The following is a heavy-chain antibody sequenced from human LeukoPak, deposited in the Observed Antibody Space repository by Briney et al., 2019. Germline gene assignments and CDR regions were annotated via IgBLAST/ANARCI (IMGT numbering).Heavy chain of an antibody. V-gene: IGHV3-23*01. CDR1: GFSFSSYA. CDR2: VSVTGAP. CDR3: VKDPLASTTGKYYMDV. Sequence: GGSLRLSCVASGFSFSSYAMSWVRQTPERGLEWVSPVSVTGAPYNGDSAKGRFTTSRDNSKNTMYLQMNSLRAEDTAVYYCVKDPLASTTGKYYMDVWGKGTTVIVSS. J-gene: IGHJ6*03. D-gene: IGHD1-1*01.